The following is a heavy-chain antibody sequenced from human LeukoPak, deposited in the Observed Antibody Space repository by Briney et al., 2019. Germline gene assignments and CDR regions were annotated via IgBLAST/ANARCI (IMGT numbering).Heavy chain of an antibody. CDR3: ARDPGYDSSGADFDY. V-gene: IGHV1-18*01. CDR1: GYTFTSYG. D-gene: IGHD3-22*01. CDR2: ISAYNGNT. J-gene: IGHJ4*02. Sequence: ASVKVSCKASGYTFTSYGISWVRQAPGQGLEWMGWISAYNGNTNYAQKLQGRVTMTTDTSTSTAYMELRSLRSDDTAVYYCARDPGYDSSGADFDYWGQGTLVTVSS.